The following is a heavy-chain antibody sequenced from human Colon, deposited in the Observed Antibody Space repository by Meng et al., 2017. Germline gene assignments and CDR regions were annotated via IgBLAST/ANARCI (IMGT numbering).Heavy chain of an antibody. Sequence: QVQLQQWGAGLFKPSETLSLPCAVYGGSFSGYYWSWIRQPPGKGLEWIGEINHSGSTNYNPSLKSRVTISVDTSKNQFSLKLSSVTAADTAVYYCARGRYSGYLPWGQGTLVTVSS. CDR3: ARGRYSGYLP. CDR2: INHSGST. J-gene: IGHJ5*02. V-gene: IGHV4-34*01. D-gene: IGHD5-12*01. CDR1: GGSFSGYY.